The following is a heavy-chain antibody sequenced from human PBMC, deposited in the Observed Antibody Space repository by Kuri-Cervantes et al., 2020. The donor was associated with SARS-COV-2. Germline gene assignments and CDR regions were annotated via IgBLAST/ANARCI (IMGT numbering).Heavy chain of an antibody. CDR3: ARGRKVRFLEWTKGGYYYYMDV. J-gene: IGHJ6*03. CDR2: ISAYNGNT. Sequence: ASVKVSCKASGYTFTSYGISWVRQAPGQGLEWMGWISAYNGNTNYAQKLQGRVTMTTDTPTSTAYMELRSLRSEDTAVYYCARGRKVRFLEWTKGGYYYYMDVWGKGTTVTVSS. D-gene: IGHD3-3*01. CDR1: GYTFTSYG. V-gene: IGHV1-18*01.